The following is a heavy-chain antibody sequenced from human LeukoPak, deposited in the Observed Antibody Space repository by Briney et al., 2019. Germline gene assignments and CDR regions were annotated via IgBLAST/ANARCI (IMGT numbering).Heavy chain of an antibody. Sequence: ASVKVSCKASGYTFTGYYMHWVRQAPGQGLEWMGWIKPNSGGTNYAQKFQGRVTMTRDTSISTAYMELSRLRSDDTAVYYCARDGRTGGYYYYGMDVWGQGTTVTVSS. D-gene: IGHD2-8*02. CDR2: IKPNSGGT. CDR1: GYTFTGYY. J-gene: IGHJ6*02. V-gene: IGHV1-2*02. CDR3: ARDGRTGGYYYYGMDV.